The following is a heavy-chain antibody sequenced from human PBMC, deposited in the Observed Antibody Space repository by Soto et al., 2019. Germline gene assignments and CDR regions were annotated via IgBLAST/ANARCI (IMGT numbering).Heavy chain of an antibody. D-gene: IGHD6-19*01. CDR2: IYHSGST. CDR1: GGSFSGYY. CDR3: ARGRRTQWLHYYYYYGMDV. J-gene: IGHJ6*02. Sequence: SETLSLTCAVYGGSFSGYYWSWIRQPPGKGLEWIGEIYHSGSTNYNPSLKSRVTISVDTSKNQFSLKLSSVTAADTAVYYCARGRRTQWLHYYYYYGMDVWGQGTTVTVSS. V-gene: IGHV4-34*01.